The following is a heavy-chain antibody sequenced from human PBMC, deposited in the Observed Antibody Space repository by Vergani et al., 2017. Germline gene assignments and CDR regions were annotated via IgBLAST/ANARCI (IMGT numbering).Heavy chain of an antibody. J-gene: IGHJ6*02. CDR3: VKDXPDYGDYVRAHFDYYYYGMDV. CDR2: ISSNGGST. D-gene: IGHD4-17*01. V-gene: IGHV3-64D*06. Sequence: EVQLVESGGGLVQPGGSLRLSCSASGFTFSSYAMHWVRQAPGKGLEYVSAISSNGGSTYYADSVKGRFTISRDNSKNTLYLQMSSLRAEDTAVYYCVKDXPDYGDYVRAHFDYYYYGMDVWGQGTTVTVSS. CDR1: GFTFSSYA.